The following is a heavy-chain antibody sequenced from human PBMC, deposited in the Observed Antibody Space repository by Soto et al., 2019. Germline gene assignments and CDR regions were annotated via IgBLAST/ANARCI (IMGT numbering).Heavy chain of an antibody. CDR3: ARSRSNKVGPDY. Sequence: QVQLVQSGAEVQKPGASVKVSCKASGYTFSSFDVNWVRQATGQGLEWMGWMNPRSGDTVYAQKFQGRVTMTRDTAIGTAYMELRSLRSEDTALYYCARSRSNKVGPDYWGQGSLVTVSS. CDR2: MNPRSGDT. J-gene: IGHJ4*02. D-gene: IGHD4-4*01. CDR1: GYTFSSFD. V-gene: IGHV1-8*02.